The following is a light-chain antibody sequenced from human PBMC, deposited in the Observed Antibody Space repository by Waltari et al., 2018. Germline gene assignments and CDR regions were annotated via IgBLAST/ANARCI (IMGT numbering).Light chain of an antibody. Sequence: QSALTQPPSASGSPGQPVTISCTGTSSDVGVYTYVSWYQQHPGKAPKLLIYEVTKRPSGVPDRFSGSKSGNTASLTVSGLQADDEADYYCNSYAGRNRLGVFGGGTKVTVL. CDR1: SSDVGVYTY. V-gene: IGLV2-8*01. CDR3: NSYAGRNRLGV. CDR2: EVT. J-gene: IGLJ2*01.